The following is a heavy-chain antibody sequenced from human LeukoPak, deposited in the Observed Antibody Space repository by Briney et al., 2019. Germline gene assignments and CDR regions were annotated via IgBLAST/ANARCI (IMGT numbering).Heavy chain of an antibody. D-gene: IGHD3-22*01. J-gene: IGHJ4*02. Sequence: PGGSLRLSCAASGFTFSSYSMNWVRQAPGKGLEWVSSISSSSSYIYYADSVKGRFTIFRDNSKNTLYLQMNSLRAEDTAVYYCARGWPYYYDSSGSMGDYWGQGTLVTVSS. CDR3: ARGWPYYYDSSGSMGDY. V-gene: IGHV3-21*04. CDR1: GFTFSSYS. CDR2: ISSSSSYI.